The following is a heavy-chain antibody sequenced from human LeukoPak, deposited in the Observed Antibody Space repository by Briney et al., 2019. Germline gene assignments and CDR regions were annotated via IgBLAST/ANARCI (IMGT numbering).Heavy chain of an antibody. Sequence: ASVKVSCKASGYTFTSYYMHWVRQPPGQGLAWTGIINPSGGSTSYAQKFQGRVTMTRDTSTSTVYMELSSLRSEDTAVYYCARDIVGAMVRFDYWGQGTLVTVSS. CDR1: GYTFTSYY. D-gene: IGHD1-26*01. CDR3: ARDIVGAMVRFDY. CDR2: INPSGGST. J-gene: IGHJ4*02. V-gene: IGHV1-46*01.